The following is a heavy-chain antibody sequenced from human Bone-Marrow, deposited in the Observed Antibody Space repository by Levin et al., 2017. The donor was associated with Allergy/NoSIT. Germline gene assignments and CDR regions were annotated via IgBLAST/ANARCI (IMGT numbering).Heavy chain of an antibody. CDR1: GFTFSSNA. V-gene: IGHV3-23*01. J-gene: IGHJ4*02. CDR3: AANVDITMFDY. CDR2: ISESGDNT. D-gene: IGHD3-10*01. Sequence: SCAASGFTFSSNAMNWVRQAPGKGLEWVSAISESGDNTFYADSVKGRFTISRDNSKNTLFLLMNSLRTEDTAVYYCAANVDITMFDYWGQGTLVTVSS.